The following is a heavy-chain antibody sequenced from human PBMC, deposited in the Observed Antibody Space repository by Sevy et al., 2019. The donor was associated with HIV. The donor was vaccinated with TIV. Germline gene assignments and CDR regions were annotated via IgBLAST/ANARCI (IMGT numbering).Heavy chain of an antibody. V-gene: IGHV3-23*01. D-gene: IGHD3-16*01. CDR2: ISGSGGET. CDR1: EITFSNYA. J-gene: IGHJ3*02. Sequence: GGSLRLSCAASEITFSNYAMSWVRQAPGKGLEWVSSISGSGGETYYADSVKGRFTISRDKSKNTLYLQMNSLRAEDTAVYYCAKDLILVVGEARDIWGQGTMVTVSS. CDR3: AKDLILVVGEARDI.